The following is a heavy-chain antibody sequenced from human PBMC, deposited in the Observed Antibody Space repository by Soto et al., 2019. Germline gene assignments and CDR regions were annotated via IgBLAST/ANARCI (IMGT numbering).Heavy chain of an antibody. J-gene: IGHJ4*02. D-gene: IGHD3-9*01. CDR3: ARKGFLDWFVAL. CDR2: VNPNSGDT. Sequence: QMQLVQSGAEVKKPGASVKVSCKASGYTFSSYDITWVRQAAGQGLEWMGWVNPNSGDTDHTQKFQGRVTMTRDTSTNTDYMELSSLRYEDTAVYYCARKGFLDWFVALWGQGTLVTVSS. CDR1: GYTFSSYD. V-gene: IGHV1-8*02.